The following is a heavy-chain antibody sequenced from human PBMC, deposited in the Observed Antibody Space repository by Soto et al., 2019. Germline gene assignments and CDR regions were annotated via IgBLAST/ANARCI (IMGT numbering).Heavy chain of an antibody. CDR2: IYPGDSDT. D-gene: IGHD4-4*01. V-gene: IGHV5-51*01. CDR1: GYTFTDYW. J-gene: IGHJ6*02. Sequence: GESLKISCKGSGYTFTDYWIGWVRQLPGKGLEWMGIIYPGDSDTRYSPSFQGHVTITVDKSTSTAYLQWNTLKASDTAMYYSARHISNFRCYYYAMDVWGQWTSVTVSS. CDR3: ARHISNFRCYYYAMDV.